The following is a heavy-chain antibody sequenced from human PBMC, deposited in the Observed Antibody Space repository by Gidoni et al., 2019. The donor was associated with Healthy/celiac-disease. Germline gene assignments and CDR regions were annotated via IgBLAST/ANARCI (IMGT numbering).Heavy chain of an antibody. CDR1: GYTFTSYY. J-gene: IGHJ6*03. D-gene: IGHD3-10*01. CDR2: INPSGGST. Sequence: QVQLVQSGAEVKKPGASVKVSCKASGYTFTSYYMHWVRQAPGQGLEWMGIINPSGGSTSYAQKFQGRVTMTRDTSTSTVYMELSSLRSEDTAVYYCARDPYYGSGSYYGYYYYYYMDVWGKGTTVTVSS. V-gene: IGHV1-46*01. CDR3: ARDPYYGSGSYYGYYYYYYMDV.